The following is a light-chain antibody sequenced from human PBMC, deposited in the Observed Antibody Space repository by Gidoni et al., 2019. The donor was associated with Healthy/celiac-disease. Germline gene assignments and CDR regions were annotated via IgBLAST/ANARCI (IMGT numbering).Light chain of an antibody. CDR3: QQYGSSPRT. Sequence: FSSSSQSVISSYLAWYQQKPGQAPRLLIYGASSRATGIPDRFSGSGSGTDFTLTISRLEPEDFAVYYCQQYGSSPRTFGQGTKVEIK. CDR2: GAS. J-gene: IGKJ1*01. V-gene: IGKV3-20*01. CDR1: QSVISSY.